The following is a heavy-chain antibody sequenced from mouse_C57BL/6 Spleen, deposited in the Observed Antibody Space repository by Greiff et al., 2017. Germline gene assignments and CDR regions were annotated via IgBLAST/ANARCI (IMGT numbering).Heavy chain of an antibody. CDR1: GFTFNTYA. Sequence: EVQLVESGGGLVQPKGSLKLSCAASGFTFNTYAMHWVRQAPGKGLEWVARIRSKSSNYATYYADSVKDRFTISRDDSQSMLYLQMNNLKTEDTAMYYCVREGSNYVSAWFAYWGQGTLVTVSA. CDR3: VREGSNYVSAWFAY. J-gene: IGHJ3*01. D-gene: IGHD2-5*01. V-gene: IGHV10-3*01. CDR2: IRSKSSNYAT.